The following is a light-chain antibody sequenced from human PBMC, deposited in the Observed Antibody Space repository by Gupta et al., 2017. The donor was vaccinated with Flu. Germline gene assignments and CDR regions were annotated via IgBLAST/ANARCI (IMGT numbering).Light chain of an antibody. J-gene: IGKJ2*01. V-gene: IGKV4-1*01. CDR1: HSVFYSSNKKNY. CDR2: CVS. CDR3: RQYYVTLLYT. Sequence: KSSHSVFYSSNKKNYLAWYYQKTGEPPKLLIYCVSTRRSCVPDRFSSSSSGREFTLIIISMEAEDEAGDYCRQYYVTLLYTFGQGTKLEIK.